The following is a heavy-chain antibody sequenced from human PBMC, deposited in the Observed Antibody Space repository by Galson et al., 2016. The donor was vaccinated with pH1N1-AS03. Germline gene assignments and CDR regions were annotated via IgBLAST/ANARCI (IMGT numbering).Heavy chain of an antibody. V-gene: IGHV3-73*01. D-gene: IGHD1-14*01. CDR3: TRQGHTISDDFDY. CDR2: IRTRDNNYAT. CDR1: GFTFSASN. Sequence: SPRLSCAASGFTFSASNIHWVRQASGKGLEWVGRIRTRDNNYATEYTASVRGRITISRDDSKNTAYLQMNSLKTEDTAVYYCTRQGHTISDDFDYWGQGTLVTVSS. J-gene: IGHJ4*02.